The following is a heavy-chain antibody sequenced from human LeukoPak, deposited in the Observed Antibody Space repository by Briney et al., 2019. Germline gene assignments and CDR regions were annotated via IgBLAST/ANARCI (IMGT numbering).Heavy chain of an antibody. Sequence: GGSLRLSCAVSGLTFYTYAMSWVRQAPGKGLEWVSAISGRDGRTYYTDSVKGRFTISRDNSKNTLYLQMNSLRAEDTAVYYCAREGGSYTLPYFDYWGQGTLVTVSS. CDR1: GLTFYTYA. V-gene: IGHV3-23*01. D-gene: IGHD1-26*01. CDR2: ISGRDGRT. CDR3: AREGGSYTLPYFDY. J-gene: IGHJ4*02.